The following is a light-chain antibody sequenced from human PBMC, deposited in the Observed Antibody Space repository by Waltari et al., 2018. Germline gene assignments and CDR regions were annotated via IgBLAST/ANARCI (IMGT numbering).Light chain of an antibody. J-gene: IGKJ4*01. CDR2: AAS. CDR1: QGISSY. CDR3: QQYYTNPLT. V-gene: IGKV1-8*01. Sequence: AIRLTQSPSSLHASPGDRVTITCRASQGISSYLAWYQQRPGKAPRLLVYAASTLQSGVPSRFSGSGSGTDFTLTIGCLQSEDFVSYYCQQYYTNPLTFGGGTKVEI.